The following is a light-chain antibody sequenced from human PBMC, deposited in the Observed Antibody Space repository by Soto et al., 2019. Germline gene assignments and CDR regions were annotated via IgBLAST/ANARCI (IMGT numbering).Light chain of an antibody. J-gene: IGKJ3*01. CDR1: QRIDKNY. CDR3: QQHGASIT. CDR2: DAS. Sequence: EIVLTQSPGTLSLSPGQRATLSCRASQRIDKNYLAWYQQKPGQAPRLLIFDASRRATGIPDRFSGSGSGTDLTLTISRLEPEDFAVYYCQQHGASITFGPGTKVDIK. V-gene: IGKV3-20*01.